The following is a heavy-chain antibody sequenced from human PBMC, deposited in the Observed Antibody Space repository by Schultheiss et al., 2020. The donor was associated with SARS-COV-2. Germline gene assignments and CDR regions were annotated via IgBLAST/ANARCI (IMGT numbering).Heavy chain of an antibody. CDR1: GYTFTSYG. D-gene: IGHD2-15*01. Sequence: ASVKVSCKASGYTFTSYGISWVRQAPGQGLEWMGWINPNSGGTNYAQKFQGRVTMTRDTSISTAYMELSRLRSDDTAVYYCARASSIVVDHWGQGTLVTVSS. CDR2: INPNSGGT. CDR3: ARASSIVVDH. J-gene: IGHJ4*02. V-gene: IGHV1-2*02.